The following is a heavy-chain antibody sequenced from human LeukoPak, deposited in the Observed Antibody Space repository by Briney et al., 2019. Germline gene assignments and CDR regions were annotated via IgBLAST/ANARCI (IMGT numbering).Heavy chain of an antibody. CDR2: INHSGST. Sequence: SETLSLTCAVYGGSFSGYYWSWIRQPPGKGLEWIGEINHSGSTNYNPSLKSRVTISVDTSKNQFSLKLSSVTAADTAVYYCARFGEAMATPGTDYWGQGTLVTVSS. D-gene: IGHD5-18*01. CDR1: GGSFSGYY. J-gene: IGHJ4*02. V-gene: IGHV4-34*01. CDR3: ARFGEAMATPGTDY.